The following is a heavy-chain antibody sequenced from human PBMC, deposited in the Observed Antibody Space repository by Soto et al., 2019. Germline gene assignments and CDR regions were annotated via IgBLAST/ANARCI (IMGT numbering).Heavy chain of an antibody. CDR3: ARDGYNFYALDV. CDR2: INSGGSSM. Sequence: VGSLRLSCASSVFTFSSYEMDCVRQSPGKGLEWVAYINSGGSSMYYGDSVKGRFTISRDDAKNSLYLQMNGLRAEDTAVYYCARDGYNFYALDVGGEGTTVTVYS. CDR1: VFTFSSYE. D-gene: IGHD6-13*01. V-gene: IGHV3-48*03. J-gene: IGHJ6*04.